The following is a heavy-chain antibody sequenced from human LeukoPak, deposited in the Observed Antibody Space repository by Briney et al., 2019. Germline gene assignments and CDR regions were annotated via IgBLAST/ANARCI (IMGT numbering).Heavy chain of an antibody. V-gene: IGHV4-4*07. J-gene: IGHJ4*02. Sequence: SETLSLTCTVSGGSFTSVYWSWIRQPAGQGLEWIGRFYTSGTTTYSPSLKSRVTISVDKSKNQLSLKLTSVTAADTAIYYCAREIVMVTSTYYFDTWGPGTLVTVSS. CDR1: GGSFTSVY. CDR3: AREIVMVTSTYYFDT. CDR2: FYTSGTT. D-gene: IGHD2-21*02.